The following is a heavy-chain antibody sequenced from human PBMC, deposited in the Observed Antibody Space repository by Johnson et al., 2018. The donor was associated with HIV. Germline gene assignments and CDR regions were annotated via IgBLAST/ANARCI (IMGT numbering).Heavy chain of an antibody. J-gene: IGHJ3*02. CDR2: ISWDGGDT. CDR3: AREGGSIAAAGKDAFDI. V-gene: IGHV3-43D*03. D-gene: IGHD6-13*01. Sequence: LEWVSLISWDGGDTYYADSVKGRFIISRDNTKESLYLQMNSLRPEDTAVYYCAREGGSIAAAGKDAFDIWGQGTMVTVSS.